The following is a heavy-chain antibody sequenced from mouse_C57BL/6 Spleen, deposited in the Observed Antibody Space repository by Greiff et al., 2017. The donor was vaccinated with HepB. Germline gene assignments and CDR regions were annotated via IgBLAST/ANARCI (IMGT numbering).Heavy chain of an antibody. D-gene: IGHD5-1*01. J-gene: IGHJ2*01. V-gene: IGHV1-80*01. Sequence: VQVVESGAELVKPGASVKISCKASGYAFSSYWMNWVKQRPGKGLEWIGQIYPGDGDTNYNGKFKGKATLTADKASSTAYMQLSSLTSEDSAVYFCARRGSNYADYWGQGTTLTVSS. CDR2: IYPGDGDT. CDR3: ARRGSNYADY. CDR1: GYAFSSYW.